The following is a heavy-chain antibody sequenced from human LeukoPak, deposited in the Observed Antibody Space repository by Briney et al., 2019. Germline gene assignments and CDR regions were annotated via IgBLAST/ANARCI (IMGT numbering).Heavy chain of an antibody. CDR1: GYTFTSYA. V-gene: IGHV1-3*01. J-gene: IGHJ4*02. CDR2: INAGNGNT. Sequence: ASAKVSCKASGYTFTSYAMHWVRQAPGQRLEWMGWINAGNGNTKYSQKFQGRVTITRDTSASTAYMELSSLRSEDTAVYYCARANILTGPNDYWGQGTLVTVSS. CDR3: ARANILTGPNDY. D-gene: IGHD3-9*01.